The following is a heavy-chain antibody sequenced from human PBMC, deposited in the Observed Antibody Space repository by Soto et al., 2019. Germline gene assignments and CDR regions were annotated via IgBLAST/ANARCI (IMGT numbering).Heavy chain of an antibody. Sequence: VAQGTIGNGGYYRTTKSQHPGKGLEWIGYIYYSGSTYYNPSLQRRVTISVDTSKNQFSLKLSSVTAADTAVYYCARVRRYGSGIRPTSDYWVQGTLVTVSS. CDR2: IYYSGST. J-gene: IGHJ4*02. CDR3: ARVRRYGSGIRPTSDY. D-gene: IGHD3-10*01. CDR1: QGTIGNGGYY. V-gene: IGHV4-31*02.